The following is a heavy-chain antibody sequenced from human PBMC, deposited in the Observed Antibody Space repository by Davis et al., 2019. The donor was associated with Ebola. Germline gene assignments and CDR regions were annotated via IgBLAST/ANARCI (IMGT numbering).Heavy chain of an antibody. V-gene: IGHV3-9*01. J-gene: IGHJ4*02. CDR1: GFTFDDYA. CDR3: ARYSKSGIDY. D-gene: IGHD4-11*01. Sequence: SLKISCAASGFTFDDYAMHWVRQAPGKGLEWVSGISWNSGSIGYADSVKGRFTISRDNAKSSLYLQMNSLRTEDTALYYCARYSKSGIDYWGQGTLVTVSS. CDR2: ISWNSGSI.